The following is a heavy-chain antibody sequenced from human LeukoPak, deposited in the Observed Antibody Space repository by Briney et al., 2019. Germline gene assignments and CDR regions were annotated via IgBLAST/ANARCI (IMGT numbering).Heavy chain of an antibody. CDR2: ISGSGGST. Sequence: PSETLSLTCTVSGGSVSSGSYYWSWVRQAPGKGLEWVSAISGSGGSTYYADSVKGRFTISRDNSKNTLYLQMNSLRAEDTAVYYCAKDQLAPIRGVWSYWGQGTLVTVSS. CDR3: AKDQLAPIRGVWSY. D-gene: IGHD1-1*01. J-gene: IGHJ4*02. V-gene: IGHV3-23*01. CDR1: GGSVSSGSYY.